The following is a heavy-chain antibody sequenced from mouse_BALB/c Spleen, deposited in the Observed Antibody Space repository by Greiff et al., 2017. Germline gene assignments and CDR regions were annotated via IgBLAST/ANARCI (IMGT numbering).Heavy chain of an antibody. CDR2: IYPSDSYT. CDR1: GYTFTSYW. Sequence: VQLQQSGAELVRPGASVKLSCKASGYTFTSYWINWVKQRPGQGLEWIGNIYPSDSYTNYNQKFKDKATLTVDKSSSTAYMQLSSPTSEDSAVYYCTRMGDYDEWAAMDYWGQGTSVTVSS. V-gene: IGHV1-69*02. J-gene: IGHJ4*01. CDR3: TRMGDYDEWAAMDY. D-gene: IGHD2-4*01.